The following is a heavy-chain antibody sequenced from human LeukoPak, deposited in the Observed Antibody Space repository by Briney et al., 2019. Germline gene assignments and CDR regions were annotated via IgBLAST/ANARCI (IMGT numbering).Heavy chain of an antibody. CDR1: GGSISSSSYY. D-gene: IGHD3-10*01. CDR2: IYYSGST. CDR3: ARVLRSYYYGSGSLGDWFDP. V-gene: IGHV4-39*01. J-gene: IGHJ5*02. Sequence: SETLSLTCTVSGGSISSSSYYWGWIRQPPGKGLEWIGSIYYSGSTYYNPSLKSRVTISVDTSKNQFSLKLSSVTAADTAVYYCARVLRSYYYGSGSLGDWFDPWGQGTLVTVSS.